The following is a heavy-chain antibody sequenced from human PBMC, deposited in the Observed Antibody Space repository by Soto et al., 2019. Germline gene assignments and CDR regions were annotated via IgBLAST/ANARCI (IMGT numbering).Heavy chain of an antibody. D-gene: IGHD1-7*01. V-gene: IGHV3-7*05. CDR1: GFSLNTYW. CDR2: IKQDGSET. CDR3: AREIGTMEYYWYFDL. Sequence: EVQLAESGGCLVQPGGSLRLSCAASGFSLNTYWMSWVRQAPGKGLEWVANIKQDGSETYYVDSVKGRFTISRDNAKNSLYLQMNSLRAEDTAVYYCAREIGTMEYYWYFDLWGRGTLVTVSS. J-gene: IGHJ2*01.